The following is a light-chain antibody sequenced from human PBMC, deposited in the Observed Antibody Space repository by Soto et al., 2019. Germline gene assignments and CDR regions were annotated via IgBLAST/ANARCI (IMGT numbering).Light chain of an antibody. CDR2: DDN. CDR3: QSYDSTLSARYV. J-gene: IGLJ1*01. CDR1: SSNIGGNS. Sequence: SVLTQPPSVSAAPGQKVTISCSGSSSNIGGNSVSWYQQLPGTAPKLLIYDDNKRPSGIPDRFSGSKSGTSATLGITGFQTGDEADYYCQSYDSTLSARYVFGTGTKVTVL. V-gene: IGLV1-51*01.